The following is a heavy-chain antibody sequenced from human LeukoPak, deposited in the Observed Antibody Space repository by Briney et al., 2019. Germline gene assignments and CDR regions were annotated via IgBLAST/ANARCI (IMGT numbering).Heavy chain of an antibody. V-gene: IGHV3-23*01. CDR2: IRGSGGST. CDR1: GFTFSSYA. Sequence: PGGSLRLSCAASGFTFSSYAMSWVRQAPGKGLEWVSAIRGSGGSTYYADSVKGRFAISRDNSKNTLYLQMNSLRAEDTAVYYCAKGRITIFGVVIITPYYYYYMDVWGKGTTVTVSS. CDR3: AKGRITIFGVVIITPYYYYYMDV. J-gene: IGHJ6*03. D-gene: IGHD3-3*01.